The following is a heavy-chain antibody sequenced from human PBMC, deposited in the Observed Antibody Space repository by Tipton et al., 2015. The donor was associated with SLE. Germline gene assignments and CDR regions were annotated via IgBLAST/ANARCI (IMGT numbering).Heavy chain of an antibody. J-gene: IGHJ4*02. CDR3: ARYSAAREVYFDY. CDR2: ISASSGGT. CDR1: GFTFSSYA. Sequence: SLRLSCAASGFTFSSYAMSWVRQAPGKGLEWVSAISASSGGTYFADSVKGRFTISRDNSKNTVYLQMNSLRVDDTALYYCARYSAAREVYFDYWGQGTLVTVSS. D-gene: IGHD6-6*01. V-gene: IGHV3-23*01.